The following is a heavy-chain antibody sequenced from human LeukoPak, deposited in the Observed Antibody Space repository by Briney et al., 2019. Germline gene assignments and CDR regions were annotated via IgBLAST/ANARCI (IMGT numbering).Heavy chain of an antibody. D-gene: IGHD7-27*01. J-gene: IGHJ4*02. CDR1: GFTFSDYY. CDR2: ISSSGSTI. V-gene: IGHV3-11*04. CDR3: ARDYVWGSSESDY. Sequence: GGSLRLSCAASGFTFSDYYMSWIRQAPGKGLEWVSYISSSGSTIYYADSVKGRFTISRDNAENSLYLQMNSLRVEDTAIYYCARDYVWGSSESDYWGQGTLVTVSS.